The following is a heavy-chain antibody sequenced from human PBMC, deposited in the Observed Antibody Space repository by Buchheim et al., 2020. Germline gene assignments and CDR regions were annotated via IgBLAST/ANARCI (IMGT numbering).Heavy chain of an antibody. CDR3: AKDGDFWSGEFDY. V-gene: IGHV3-74*01. Sequence: EVQLVESGGGLVQPGGSLRLSCAASGFSFSSYWMHWVRQAPGRGLVWVSRITSDGSGTGYADSVTGRFTISRDNSKNTLYLQMNSLRAEDTAVYYCAKDGDFWSGEFDYWGQGTL. J-gene: IGHJ4*02. D-gene: IGHD3-3*01. CDR1: GFSFSSYW. CDR2: ITSDGSGT.